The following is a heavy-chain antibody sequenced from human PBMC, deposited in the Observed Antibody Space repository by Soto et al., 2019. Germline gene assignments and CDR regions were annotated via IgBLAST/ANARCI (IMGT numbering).Heavy chain of an antibody. D-gene: IGHD3-9*01. Sequence: QVQLVQSGAEVKKPGSSVKVSCKASGLIFSSYAISWVRQAPGQGLEWVGGILPISGTTNYAQGFKCRVTITADTSTTTTSLDLTSLRSEDTPVSFWVRGANYDTSTGKGYYFPGMDVWGQGTTVTVSS. J-gene: IGHJ6*02. CDR1: GLIFSSYA. CDR3: VRGANYDTSTGKGYYFPGMDV. CDR2: ILPISGTT. V-gene: IGHV1-69*06.